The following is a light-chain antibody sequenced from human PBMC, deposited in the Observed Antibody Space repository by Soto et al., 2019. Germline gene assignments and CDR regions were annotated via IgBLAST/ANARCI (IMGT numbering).Light chain of an antibody. CDR1: QSIDNY. Sequence: DIQMTQSPYSLSASVGDRVTITCRASQSIDNYLNWYQQKPGKAPKLLIYVASSLQGGVTSRFSGSSSGKDFNLAISSLQPEDFATYYCQQTYRLPYTFGQGTKLEIK. CDR3: QQTYRLPYT. J-gene: IGKJ2*01. CDR2: VAS. V-gene: IGKV1-39*01.